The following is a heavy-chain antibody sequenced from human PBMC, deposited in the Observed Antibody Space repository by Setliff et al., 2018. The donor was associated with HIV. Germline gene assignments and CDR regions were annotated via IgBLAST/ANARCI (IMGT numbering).Heavy chain of an antibody. J-gene: IGHJ6*03. CDR3: ARDLAYCSGGSCYRPFIYYFYYMDV. D-gene: IGHD2-15*01. Sequence: ASVKVSCKASGFSFDDYYIHWVRQAPGQGLEWMGCVIPNSGKTYYAQEFQGRVTMTSDTSINTAYMEVSWLTSDDTAIYYCARDLAYCSGGSCYRPFIYYFYYMDVWGKGATVTVAS. V-gene: IGHV1-2*02. CDR1: GFSFDDYY. CDR2: VIPNSGKT.